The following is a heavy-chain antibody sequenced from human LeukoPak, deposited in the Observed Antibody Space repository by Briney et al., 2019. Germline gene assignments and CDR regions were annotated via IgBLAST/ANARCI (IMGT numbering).Heavy chain of an antibody. CDR3: ARSDIDYDFWSGYYSYYYYGMDV. J-gene: IGHJ6*02. V-gene: IGHV1-69*01. Sequence: SVKVSCKASGGTFSSYATSWVRQAPGQGLEWMGGIIPIFGTANYAQKFQGRVTITADESTSTAYMELSSLRSEDTAVYYCARSDIDYDFWSGYYSYYYYGMDVWGQGTTVTVSS. CDR1: GGTFSSYA. CDR2: IIPIFGTA. D-gene: IGHD3-3*01.